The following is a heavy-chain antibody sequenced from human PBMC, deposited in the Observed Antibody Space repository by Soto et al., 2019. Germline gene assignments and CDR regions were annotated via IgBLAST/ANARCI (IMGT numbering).Heavy chain of an antibody. D-gene: IGHD2-15*01. J-gene: IGHJ5*02. Sequence: ASVKVSCKASGYTFTSYGISWVRQAPGQGLEWMGWISAYNGNTNYAQKLQGRVTMATDTSTSTAYMELRSLRSDDTAVYYCARVLLLGYCSGGSCYGVWFDPWGQGTLVTVSS. V-gene: IGHV1-18*01. CDR2: ISAYNGNT. CDR3: ARVLLLGYCSGGSCYGVWFDP. CDR1: GYTFTSYG.